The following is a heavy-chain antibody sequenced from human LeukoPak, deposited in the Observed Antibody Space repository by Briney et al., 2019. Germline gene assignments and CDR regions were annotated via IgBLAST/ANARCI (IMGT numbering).Heavy chain of an antibody. D-gene: IGHD3-10*01. Sequence: GASVKVSCKASGGTFSSYAISWVRQAPGQGLEWLGGIIPIFGTANYAQKFQGRVTITADKSTSTAYMELSSLRSEDTAVYYCARARYYYGSGTKRYYYYYMDVWGKGTTVTVSS. J-gene: IGHJ6*03. CDR2: IIPIFGTA. CDR1: GGTFSSYA. V-gene: IGHV1-69*06. CDR3: ARARYYYGSGTKRYYYYYMDV.